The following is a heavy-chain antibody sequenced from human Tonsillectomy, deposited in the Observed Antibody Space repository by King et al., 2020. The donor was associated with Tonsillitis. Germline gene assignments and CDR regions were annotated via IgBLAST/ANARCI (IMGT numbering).Heavy chain of an antibody. J-gene: IGHJ4*02. CDR3: ARTYYYDRSGYYFGY. Sequence: QLVQSGAEVKKPGASVKVSCQAAGYTFTRYYVHWVRQAPGQGLEWMGLINPSGGSTSYAQKFQGRVIMTRDTSTSTVHMELSSLRSEDTAVYYCARTYYYDRSGYYFGYWGQGTLVTVSS. D-gene: IGHD3-22*01. CDR2: INPSGGST. V-gene: IGHV1-46*01. CDR1: GYTFTRYY.